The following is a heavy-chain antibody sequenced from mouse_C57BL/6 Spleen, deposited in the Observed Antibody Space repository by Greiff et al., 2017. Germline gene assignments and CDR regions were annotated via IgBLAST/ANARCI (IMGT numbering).Heavy chain of an antibody. Sequence: EVKLMESGGGLVQPGGSLKLSCAASGFTFSDYYMYWVRQTPEKRLEWVVYISNGGGSTYYPDTVKGRFTISRDNAKNTLYLQMSRLKSEDTAMYYCARDDGNYEGDAMDYWGQGTSVTVSS. CDR3: ARDDGNYEGDAMDY. J-gene: IGHJ4*01. V-gene: IGHV5-12*01. CDR1: GFTFSDYY. D-gene: IGHD2-3*01. CDR2: ISNGGGST.